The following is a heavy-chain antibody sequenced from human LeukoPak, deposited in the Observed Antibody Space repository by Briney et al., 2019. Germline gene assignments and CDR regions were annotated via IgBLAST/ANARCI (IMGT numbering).Heavy chain of an antibody. CDR3: ARSPTLATIGFGFDY. CDR1: GGTFSTYM. V-gene: IGHV1-69*08. J-gene: IGHJ4*02. CDR2: IIPIFTTT. D-gene: IGHD5-24*01. Sequence: SVKVSCKASGGTFSTYMINWAQQAPGQGLEWVGRIIPIFTTTNYAQKFQGRVTITADKSTSTAYMELSSLRSEDTALYYCARSPTLATIGFGFDYWGQGTLVAVSS.